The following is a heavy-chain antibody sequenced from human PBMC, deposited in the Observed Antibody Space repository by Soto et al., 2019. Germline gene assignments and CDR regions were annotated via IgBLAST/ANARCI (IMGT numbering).Heavy chain of an antibody. D-gene: IGHD4-4*01. CDR2: ISAYNGNT. Sequence: GASVKVSCKASGYTFTSYGISWVRQAPGQGLEWMGWISAYNGNTNYAQKLQGRVTMTTDTSTSTAYMELRSLRSDDTAVDYCARDIYILPHDAFDIWGQGTMVNVSS. CDR1: GYTFTSYG. V-gene: IGHV1-18*01. CDR3: ARDIYILPHDAFDI. J-gene: IGHJ3*02.